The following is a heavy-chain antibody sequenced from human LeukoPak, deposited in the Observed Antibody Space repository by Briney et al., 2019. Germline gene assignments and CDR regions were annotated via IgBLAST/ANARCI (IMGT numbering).Heavy chain of an antibody. D-gene: IGHD3-3*01. CDR3: ARDGTYYDFWSGYPRNWFDP. J-gene: IGHJ5*02. CDR2: IWYDGSNK. Sequence: PGGSLRLSCAASGLTFSSYGMHWVRQAPGKGLEWVAVIWYDGSNKYYADSVKGRFTISRDNSKNTLYLQMNSLRAEDTAVYYCARDGTYYDFWSGYPRNWFDPWGQGTLVTVSS. V-gene: IGHV3-33*01. CDR1: GLTFSSYG.